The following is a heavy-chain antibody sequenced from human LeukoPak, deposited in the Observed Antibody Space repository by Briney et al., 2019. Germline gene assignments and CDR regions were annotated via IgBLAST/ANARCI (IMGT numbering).Heavy chain of an antibody. V-gene: IGHV1-46*01. CDR3: ARVSRNYFPPHTYFDY. D-gene: IGHD1-7*01. CDR2: ISPSGGST. Sequence: WASVKVSCKASGYTFTSYYMHWVRQAPGQGLEWMGIISPSGGSTSYAQKFQGRVTMTRDTSTSTVYMELSSLRSEDTAVYYCARVSRNYFPPHTYFDYWGQGTLVTVSS. J-gene: IGHJ4*02. CDR1: GYTFTSYY.